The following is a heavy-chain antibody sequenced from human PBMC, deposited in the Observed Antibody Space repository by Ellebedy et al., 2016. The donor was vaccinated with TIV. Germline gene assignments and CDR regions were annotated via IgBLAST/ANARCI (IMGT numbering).Heavy chain of an antibody. J-gene: IGHJ4*02. CDR2: ISYDGSEK. V-gene: IGHV3-30*04. CDR1: GFSLRNYA. Sequence: PGGSLRLSCAAAGFSLRNYAMPWVRQPPGTGLQWVALISYDGSEKYYADFVRGRFTISRETSTNTLSLQMNSLRLDDTAVYYCARSVAVAGAAYLDSWGQGTLVSVSA. CDR3: ARSVAVAGAAYLDS. D-gene: IGHD6-19*01.